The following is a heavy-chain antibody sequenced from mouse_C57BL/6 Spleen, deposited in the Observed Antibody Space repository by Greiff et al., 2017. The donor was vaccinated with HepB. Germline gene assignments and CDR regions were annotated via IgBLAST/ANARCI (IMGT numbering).Heavy chain of an antibody. CDR3: ASRRLYYGYDYWYFDV. J-gene: IGHJ1*03. Sequence: EVQLQQSGPELVKPGDSVKISCKASGYSFTGYFMNWVMQSHGKSLEWIGRINPYNGDTFYNQKFKGKATLTVDKSSSTAHMELRSLTSEDSAVYYCASRRLYYGYDYWYFDVWGTGTTVTVSS. D-gene: IGHD2-2*01. CDR1: GYSFTGYF. V-gene: IGHV1-20*01. CDR2: INPYNGDT.